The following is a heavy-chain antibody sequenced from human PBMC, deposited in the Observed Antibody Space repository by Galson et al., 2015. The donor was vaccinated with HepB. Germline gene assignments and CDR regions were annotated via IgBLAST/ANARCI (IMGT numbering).Heavy chain of an antibody. CDR3: AKDGNYGGNSGLDY. CDR2: ISYDGSNK. D-gene: IGHD4-23*01. Sequence: SLRLSCAASGFTFSSYGMHWVRQAPGKGLEWVAVISYDGSNKYYADSVKGRFTISRDNSKNTLYLQMNSPRAEDTAVYYCAKDGNYGGNSGLDYWGQGTLVTVSS. V-gene: IGHV3-30*18. J-gene: IGHJ4*02. CDR1: GFTFSSYG.